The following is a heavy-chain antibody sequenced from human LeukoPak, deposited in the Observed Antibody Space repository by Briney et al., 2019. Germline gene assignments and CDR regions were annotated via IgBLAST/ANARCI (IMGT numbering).Heavy chain of an antibody. CDR1: GFTFSSYS. V-gene: IGHV3-21*01. CDR2: ISSSSSYI. D-gene: IGHD6-13*01. Sequence: GGSLRLSCAASGFTFSSYSMNWVRQAPGKGLEWVSSISSSSSYIYYADSVKGRFTISRDNAKNSLYLQMNSLRAEDTAVYYCARVSSSSWYVNYWGQGTLVTVSS. J-gene: IGHJ4*02. CDR3: ARVSSSSWYVNY.